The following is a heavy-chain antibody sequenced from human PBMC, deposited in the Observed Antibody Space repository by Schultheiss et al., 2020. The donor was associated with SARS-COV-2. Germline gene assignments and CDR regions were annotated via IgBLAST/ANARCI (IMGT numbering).Heavy chain of an antibody. J-gene: IGHJ3*02. CDR2: MNPNSGNT. Sequence: ASVKVSCKASGYTFIDFYIHWVRQAPGQGLEWMGWMNPNSGNTGYAQKFRGRVTMTRDTSISTAYMELSRLRSDDTAVYYCAAGRSYCGGDCYGGDAFDIWGQGTMVTVSS. D-gene: IGHD2-21*02. CDR1: GYTFIDFY. CDR3: AAGRSYCGGDCYGGDAFDI. V-gene: IGHV1-2*02.